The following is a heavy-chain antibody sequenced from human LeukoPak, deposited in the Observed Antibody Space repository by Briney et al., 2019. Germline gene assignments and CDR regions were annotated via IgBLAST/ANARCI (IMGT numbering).Heavy chain of an antibody. CDR3: AKDHEGATKDPNFDY. V-gene: IGHV3-20*04. CDR1: GFTFDDYG. Sequence: GGSLRLSCAASGFTFDDYGMSWVRQAPGKGLEWVSGINWNGGSTGYADSVKGRFTISRDNSKNTLYLQMNSLRAEDTAVYYCAKDHEGATKDPNFDYWGQGTLVTVSS. J-gene: IGHJ4*02. D-gene: IGHD1-26*01. CDR2: INWNGGST.